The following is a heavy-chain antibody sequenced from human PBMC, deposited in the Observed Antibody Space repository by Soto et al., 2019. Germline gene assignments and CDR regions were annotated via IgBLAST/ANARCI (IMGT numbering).Heavy chain of an antibody. Sequence: VGSLRLSCAASGFTFSSYAMHWVRQAPGKGLEWVAVISYDGSNKYYADSVKGRFTISRDNSKNTLYLQMNSLRAEDTAVYYCARERGFFDYWGQGTLVTVSS. V-gene: IGHV3-30-3*01. CDR3: ARERGFFDY. J-gene: IGHJ4*02. D-gene: IGHD3-10*01. CDR1: GFTFSSYA. CDR2: ISYDGSNK.